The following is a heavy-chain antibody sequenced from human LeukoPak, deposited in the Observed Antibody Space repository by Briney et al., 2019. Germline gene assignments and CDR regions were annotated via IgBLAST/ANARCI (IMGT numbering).Heavy chain of an antibody. CDR1: GFTFSDSY. J-gene: IGHJ4*02. D-gene: IGHD3-10*01. CDR3: AREQKVYYGSGNSTFDY. CDR2: ISSSSSYT. Sequence: GGSLRLSCAASGFTFSDSYMSWIRQAPGKGLEWVSYISSSSSYTNYADSVKGRFTISRDNAKNSLYLQMNSLRAEDTAVYYCAREQKVYYGSGNSTFDYWGQGTLVTVSS. V-gene: IGHV3-11*05.